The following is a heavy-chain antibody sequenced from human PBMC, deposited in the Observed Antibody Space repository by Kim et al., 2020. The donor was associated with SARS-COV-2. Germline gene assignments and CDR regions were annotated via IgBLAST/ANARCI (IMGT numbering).Heavy chain of an antibody. V-gene: IGHV4-34*01. CDR2: INHSGST. CDR3: ARGGTIITIFGVVPGAFFDY. Sequence: SETLSLTCAVYGGSFSGYYWSWIRQPPGKGLEWIGEINHSGSTNYNPSLKSRVTISVDTSKNQFSLKLSSVTAADTAVYYCARGGTIITIFGVVPGAFFDYWGQGTLVTVSS. D-gene: IGHD3-3*01. J-gene: IGHJ4*02. CDR1: GGSFSGYY.